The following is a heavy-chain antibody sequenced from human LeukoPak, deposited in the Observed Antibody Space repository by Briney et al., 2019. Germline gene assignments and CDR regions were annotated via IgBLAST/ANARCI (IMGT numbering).Heavy chain of an antibody. D-gene: IGHD2-15*01. Sequence: SETLSLTCTVSGVSISSYHWSWIRQPPVEGLEWIGYIYNNGSTNYNPSLKSRVTISVDTSKNQVSLKLSSVTAADTAVYYCARKDGDYWGQGILVTVSS. J-gene: IGHJ4*02. CDR1: GVSISSYH. CDR2: IYNNGST. CDR3: ARKDGDY. V-gene: IGHV4-59*01.